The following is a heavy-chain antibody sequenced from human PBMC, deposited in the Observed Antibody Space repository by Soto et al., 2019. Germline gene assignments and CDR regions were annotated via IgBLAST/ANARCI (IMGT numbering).Heavy chain of an antibody. CDR3: AKDDDGDSYFDF. J-gene: IGHJ4*02. D-gene: IGHD4-17*01. CDR2: ISDSGATT. V-gene: IGHV3-23*01. CDR1: GFTFRTYA. Sequence: EVQLLESGGGLVQPGGSLRLSCAASGFTFRTYAMSWVRQAPGKGLEWVSIISDSGATTYYADSVKGRFTISRDNSKNTRYLQINNLRVEDTAFYFCAKDDDGDSYFDFWGQGTLVTVSS.